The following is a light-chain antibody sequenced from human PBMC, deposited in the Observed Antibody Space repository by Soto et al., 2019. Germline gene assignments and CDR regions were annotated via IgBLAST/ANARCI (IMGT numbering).Light chain of an antibody. CDR2: GDS. CDR1: SSDVGGDKS. V-gene: IGLV2-14*01. CDR3: SSYPSSSTYV. Sequence: QSALTQPASVSGSPGQSITISCTGTSSDVGGDKSVSWYQQHPGKAPKLVIYGDSDRPSGTSSRFTGSKSGNTASLTISGLQAEDEADYYCSSYPSSSTYVFGSGTKLTVL. J-gene: IGLJ1*01.